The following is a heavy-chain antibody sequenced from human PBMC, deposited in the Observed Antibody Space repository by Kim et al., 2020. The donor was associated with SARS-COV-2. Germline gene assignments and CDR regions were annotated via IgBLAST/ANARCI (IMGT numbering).Heavy chain of an antibody. Sequence: GGSLRLSCAASGFTFSSYSMNWVRQAPGKGLEWVSSISSSSSYIYYADSVKGRFTISRDNAKNSLYLQMNSLRAEDTAVYYCARGLGIRFLEWSQGDFDYFDYWGQGTLVTVSS. D-gene: IGHD3-3*01. CDR1: GFTFSSYS. V-gene: IGHV3-21*01. CDR2: ISSSSSYI. J-gene: IGHJ4*02. CDR3: ARGLGIRFLEWSQGDFDYFDY.